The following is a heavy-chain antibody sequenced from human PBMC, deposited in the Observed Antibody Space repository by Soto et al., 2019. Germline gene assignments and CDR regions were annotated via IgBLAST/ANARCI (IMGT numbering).Heavy chain of an antibody. Sequence: SETLSLTCTVSGGSISSYYWSWIRQPPGKGLEWIGYIYYSGSTNYNPSLKSRVTISVDTSKNQFSLKLSSVTAADTAVYYCAREGGNYDYVWGSYRPNGDAFDIWGQGTMVTVSS. V-gene: IGHV4-59*01. D-gene: IGHD3-16*02. CDR3: AREGGNYDYVWGSYRPNGDAFDI. CDR1: GGSISSYY. J-gene: IGHJ3*02. CDR2: IYYSGST.